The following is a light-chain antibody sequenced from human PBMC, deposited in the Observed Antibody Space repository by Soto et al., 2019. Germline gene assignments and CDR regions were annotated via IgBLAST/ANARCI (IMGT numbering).Light chain of an antibody. CDR1: QSVLYSSNNKNN. CDR2: WAS. Sequence: DIVMTQSPDSLAVSLGERATTNCKSSQSVLYSSNNKNNLAWYHQKPGQPPKLLIYWASTRDSGVPDRFSGSGSGTDFTLTISSLQAEDVAVYYCQQYYSAPITFGQGTRLEIK. V-gene: IGKV4-1*01. J-gene: IGKJ5*01. CDR3: QQYYSAPIT.